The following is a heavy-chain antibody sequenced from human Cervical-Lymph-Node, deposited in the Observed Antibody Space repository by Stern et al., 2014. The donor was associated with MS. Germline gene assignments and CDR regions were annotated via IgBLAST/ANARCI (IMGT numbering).Heavy chain of an antibody. CDR2: VNGDGTFA. D-gene: IGHD6-19*01. V-gene: IGHV3-74*02. CDR1: TFTFYSYW. CDR3: ARALQWLDFDY. Sequence: VQLVQSGGGVVQPGESLRLSCAASTFTFYSYWMHWVRQAPGKGLEWVARVNGDGTFASYADHVKGRFTISRDNPQNKVYLQMNSLTAEDTAVYYCARALQWLDFDYWGQGTLVTVSS. J-gene: IGHJ4*02.